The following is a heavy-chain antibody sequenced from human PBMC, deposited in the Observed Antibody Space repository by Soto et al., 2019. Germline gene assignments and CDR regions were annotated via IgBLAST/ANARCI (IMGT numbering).Heavy chain of an antibody. V-gene: IGHV4-34*01. J-gene: IGHJ6*02. Sequence: PSETLSLTCAVYGGSFSGYYWSWIRQPPGQGMEWIGEINHSGSTNYNPSLQSRVTISVDTSKNQFSLKLSSVTAADTAVYYCARGPRFGVVIPHYYYYYGMDVWGQGTTVTVSS. CDR3: ARGPRFGVVIPHYYYYYGMDV. CDR1: GGSFSGYY. CDR2: INHSGST. D-gene: IGHD3-3*01.